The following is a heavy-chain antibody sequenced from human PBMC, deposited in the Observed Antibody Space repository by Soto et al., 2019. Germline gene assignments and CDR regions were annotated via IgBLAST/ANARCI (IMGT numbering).Heavy chain of an antibody. CDR1: GFTFSSYA. V-gene: IGHV3-23*01. CDR2: ISGSGGST. Sequence: EVQLLESGGGLVQPGGSLRLSCAASGFTFSSYAMSWVRQAPGKGLEWVSAISGSGGSTYYADSVKGRFTISRDNSKNTLYLQMNRLRAEDTAVYYCAKDQWVTVVATRIDYWGQGTLVTVSS. J-gene: IGHJ4*02. CDR3: AKDQWVTVVATRIDY. D-gene: IGHD5-12*01.